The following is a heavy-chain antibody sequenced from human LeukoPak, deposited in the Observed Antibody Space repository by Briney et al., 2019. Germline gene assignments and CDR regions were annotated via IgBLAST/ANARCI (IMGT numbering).Heavy chain of an antibody. V-gene: IGHV4-61*01. CDR2: IYYSGST. D-gene: IGHD1-26*01. CDR1: GVSVSSGSYY. Sequence: SETLSLTCTVSGVSVSSGSYYWSWIRQPPGKGLEWIGYIYYSGSTNYNPSLKSRVTISVDTSKNQFSLKLSSVAAADTAVYYCARDWEPYDAFDIWGQGTMVTVSS. CDR3: ARDWEPYDAFDI. J-gene: IGHJ3*02.